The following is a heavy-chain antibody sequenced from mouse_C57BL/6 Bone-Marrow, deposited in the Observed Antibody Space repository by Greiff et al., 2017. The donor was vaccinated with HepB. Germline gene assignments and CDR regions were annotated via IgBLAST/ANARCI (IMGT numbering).Heavy chain of an antibody. J-gene: IGHJ2*01. V-gene: IGHV1-81*01. CDR2: IYPRSGNT. CDR1: GYTFTSYG. D-gene: IGHD1-1*01. Sequence: VMLVESGAELARPGASVKLSCKASGYTFTSYGISWVKQRTGQGLEWIGEIYPRSGNTYYNEKFKGKATLTADKSSSTAYMELRSLTSEDSAVYFCARPYYYGKDYWGQGTTLTVSS. CDR3: ARPYYYGKDY.